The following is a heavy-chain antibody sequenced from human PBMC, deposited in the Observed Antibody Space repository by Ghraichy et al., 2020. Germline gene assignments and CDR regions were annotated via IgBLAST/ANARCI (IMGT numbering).Heavy chain of an antibody. Sequence: GEALNISCAASGFTFSDYYMTWIRQAPGKGLEWVSYISSGASIIYYEDSVKGRFTISRDNAKNSLYLQMNSLRAEDTAVYYCARIGGTSGTTKVTRVDYWGQGSLVTVSS. D-gene: IGHD4-11*01. CDR3: ARIGGTSGTTKVTRVDY. CDR1: GFTFSDYY. V-gene: IGHV3-11*01. J-gene: IGHJ4*02. CDR2: ISSGASII.